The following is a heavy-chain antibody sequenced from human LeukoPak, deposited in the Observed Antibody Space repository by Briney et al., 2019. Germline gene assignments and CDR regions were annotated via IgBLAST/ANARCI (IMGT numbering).Heavy chain of an antibody. D-gene: IGHD4-17*01. CDR2: IYYSGST. Sequence: PSETLSLTCTVSGGSISSYYWSWIRQPPGKGLEWIGYIYYSGSTNYNPSLKSRVTISVDTSKNQFSLKLSSVTAADTAVYYCASGHGDYSYWGQGTLVTVSS. V-gene: IGHV4-59*01. CDR3: ASGHGDYSY. CDR1: GGSISSYY. J-gene: IGHJ4*02.